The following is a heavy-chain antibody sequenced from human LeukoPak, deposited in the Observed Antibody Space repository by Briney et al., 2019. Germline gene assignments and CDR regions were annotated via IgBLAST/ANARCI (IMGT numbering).Heavy chain of an antibody. CDR3: ARDGRYFDWLLSEYFQH. CDR2: ISSSSSTI. J-gene: IGHJ1*01. D-gene: IGHD3-9*01. V-gene: IGHV3-48*01. CDR1: GFTFSSYS. Sequence: GGSLRLSCAASGFTFSSYSMNWVRQAPGKGLEWVSYISSSSSTIYYADSVKGRFTISRDNAKNSLYLQMNSLRAEDTAVYYCARDGRYFDWLLSEYFQHWGQGTLVTVSS.